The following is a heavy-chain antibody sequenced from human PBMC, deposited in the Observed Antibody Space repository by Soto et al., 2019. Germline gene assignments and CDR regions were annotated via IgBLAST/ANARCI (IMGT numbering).Heavy chain of an antibody. CDR3: AAYSHKGY. J-gene: IGHJ4*02. D-gene: IGHD3-16*01. V-gene: IGHV3-66*01. CDR1: GLTVSNNY. Sequence: EEQLVESGGDLVQPGGSLRLSCAASGLTVSNNYMSWVRQAPGKGLEWVSLIYSGGSTYYADSVKGRFTISRDSSKNTLYPQMNSLKADDTAMYYCAAYSHKGYWGQGPLVTVSS. CDR2: IYSGGST.